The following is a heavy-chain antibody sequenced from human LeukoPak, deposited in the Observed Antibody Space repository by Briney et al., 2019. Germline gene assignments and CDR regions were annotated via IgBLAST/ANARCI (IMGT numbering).Heavy chain of an antibody. CDR1: GFTFKNYA. CDR2: ISASGSSA. J-gene: IGHJ6*03. CDR3: AKGGDVVLVAATSNYLDV. D-gene: IGHD2-15*01. V-gene: IGHV3-23*01. Sequence: GGSLRLSRAVSGFTFKNYAMSWVRQAPGKGLEWVLGISASGSSAYYADPVKGRFTISRDNSNNMVYLNMNNLRADDTAVYYCAKGGDVVLVAATSNYLDVWDKGTTVTVSS.